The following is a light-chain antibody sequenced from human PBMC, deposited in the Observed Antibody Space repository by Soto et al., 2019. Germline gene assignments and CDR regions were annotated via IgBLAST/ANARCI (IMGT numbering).Light chain of an antibody. CDR2: ATY. V-gene: IGKV1-12*01. CDR3: QQNYSGPLT. CDR1: QGISSW. Sequence: DIQMTQSPSSVSASVGDRVTISCRASQGISSWLAWYQQKPGQAPKLLIYATYTLQSGVPSRFSGGATGTDFTLTITSLQPEDFATYYCQQNYSGPLTFGGGTKVDIK. J-gene: IGKJ4*01.